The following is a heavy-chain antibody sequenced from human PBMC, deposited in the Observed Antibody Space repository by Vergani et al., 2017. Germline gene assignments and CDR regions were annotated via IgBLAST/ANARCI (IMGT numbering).Heavy chain of an antibody. J-gene: IGHJ2*01. V-gene: IGHV3-9*01. CDR1: GFTFDDYA. D-gene: IGHD6-13*01. Sequence: DVQLVESGGGLVQPGRSLRLPCAASGFTFDDYAMHWVRQAPGKGLEWVSGVNWNSDSIAYADSVKGRFTISRDNAKNSLYLQMNSLRAEDTALYYCVKDIAASGNYWYFDLWVRGTLVTVSS. CDR2: VNWNSDSI. CDR3: VKDIAASGNYWYFDL.